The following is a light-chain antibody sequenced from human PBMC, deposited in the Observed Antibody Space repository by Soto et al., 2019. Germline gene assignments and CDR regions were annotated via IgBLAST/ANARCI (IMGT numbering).Light chain of an antibody. CDR3: QQYDNFPVT. Sequence: DMQMTQSPSTLSASVGDIXXXXXXASQDIATYLNWYQQKPGKAPNLLIYDASNLETGVPSRFSGSGSGTDFTVTISSLQPEDIATYYCQQYDNFPVTFGQGTRLEIK. J-gene: IGKJ5*01. CDR2: DAS. CDR1: QDIATY. V-gene: IGKV1-33*01.